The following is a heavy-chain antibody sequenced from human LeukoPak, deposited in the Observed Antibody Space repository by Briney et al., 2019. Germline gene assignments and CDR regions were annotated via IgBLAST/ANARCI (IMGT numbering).Heavy chain of an antibody. D-gene: IGHD6-13*01. Sequence: SETLSLTCTVSGGSISSSSYYWGWIRQPPGKGLEWIGSIYYSGSTYYNPSLKSRVTISVDTSKNQFSLKLSSVTAADTAVYYCARHRIGSSWYTMDVWGKGTTVTISS. J-gene: IGHJ6*03. CDR2: IYYSGST. CDR3: ARHRIGSSWYTMDV. CDR1: GGSISSSSYY. V-gene: IGHV4-39*01.